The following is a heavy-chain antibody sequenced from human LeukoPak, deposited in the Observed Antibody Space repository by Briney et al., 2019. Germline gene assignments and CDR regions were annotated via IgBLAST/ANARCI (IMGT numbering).Heavy chain of an antibody. CDR2: ISGSGDST. Sequence: GSLRLSCAASGFTFSSYAMSWVRQAPGKGLEWVSAISGSGDSTYYADSVKGRFTISRDSSKNTLYLQMNSLRAEDTAVYYCAKTPSTVTTGTDAFDIWGQGKIVTVSS. D-gene: IGHD4-17*01. CDR3: AKTPSTVTTGTDAFDI. CDR1: GFTFSSYA. V-gene: IGHV3-23*01. J-gene: IGHJ3*02.